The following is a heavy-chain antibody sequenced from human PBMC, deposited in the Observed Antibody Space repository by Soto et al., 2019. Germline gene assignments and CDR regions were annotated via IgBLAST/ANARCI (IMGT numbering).Heavy chain of an antibody. Sequence: QVQLVQSGAEVKKPVASVKVSCKAAGYTISSNDINRVRQATGQGLEWMGWMSPDSGDTGYAPSFEGRVAMTRNTPITTPYLETRSLTPDDTGVYSGARDIMAPWWQGTLVTVPS. D-gene: IGHD5-12*01. J-gene: IGHJ5*02. V-gene: IGHV1-8*01. CDR3: ARDIMAP. CDR2: MSPDSGDT. CDR1: GYTISSND.